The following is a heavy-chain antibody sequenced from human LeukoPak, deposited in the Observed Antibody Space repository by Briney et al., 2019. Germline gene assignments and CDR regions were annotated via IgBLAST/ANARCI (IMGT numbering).Heavy chain of an antibody. CDR2: IYYSGST. V-gene: IGHV4-30-4*08. CDR1: GGSISSGDYY. D-gene: IGHD2-21*01. Sequence: SQTLSLTCTVSGGSISSGDYYWSWIRQPPGKGLEWIGYIYYSGSTYYNPSPKRRVTISVDTSKNQFSLKLSSVTAADTVVYYCARDGPPYCGGDCYSRYFQHWGQGTLVTVSS. J-gene: IGHJ1*01. CDR3: ARDGPPYCGGDCYSRYFQH.